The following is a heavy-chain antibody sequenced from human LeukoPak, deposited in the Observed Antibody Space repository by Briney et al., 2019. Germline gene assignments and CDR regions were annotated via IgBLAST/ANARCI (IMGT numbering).Heavy chain of an antibody. CDR3: AKDGQWLTYYFDY. V-gene: IGHV3-30*18. D-gene: IGHD6-19*01. CDR2: ISYDGSNK. CDR1: GFTFSSYA. Sequence: SGGSLRLSCAASGFTFSSYAMSWVRQAPGKGLEWVAVISYDGSNKYYADSVKGRFTISRDNSKNTLYLQMNSLRAEDTALYYCAKDGQWLTYYFDYWGQGTLVTVSS. J-gene: IGHJ4*02.